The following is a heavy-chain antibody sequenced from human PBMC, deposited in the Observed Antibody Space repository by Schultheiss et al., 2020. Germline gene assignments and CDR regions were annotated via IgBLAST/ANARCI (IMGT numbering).Heavy chain of an antibody. Sequence: SQTLSLTCTVSGGSISSYYWSWIRQPARKGLEWIGRIYTSGSTNYNPSLKSRVTMSVDTSKNQFSLKLSSVTAADTAVYYCARGTTVTTSRSGYYGMDVWGQGTTVTVSS. CDR1: GGSISSYY. D-gene: IGHD4-17*01. V-gene: IGHV4-4*07. CDR2: IYTSGST. CDR3: ARGTTVTTSRSGYYGMDV. J-gene: IGHJ6*02.